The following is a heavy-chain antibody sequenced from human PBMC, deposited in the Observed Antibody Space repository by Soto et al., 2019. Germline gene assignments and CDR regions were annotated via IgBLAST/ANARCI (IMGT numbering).Heavy chain of an antibody. Sequence: SVKVSCKASGYTFTGYYMHWVRQAPVQGLEWMGWINPNSGGTNYAQKFQGRVAMTRDTSISTAYMELSRLRSDDTAVYYCASRETRGYSYVDYYGMDVWGQGTTVTVSS. D-gene: IGHD5-18*01. V-gene: IGHV1-2*02. J-gene: IGHJ6*02. CDR2: INPNSGGT. CDR1: GYTFTGYY. CDR3: ASRETRGYSYVDYYGMDV.